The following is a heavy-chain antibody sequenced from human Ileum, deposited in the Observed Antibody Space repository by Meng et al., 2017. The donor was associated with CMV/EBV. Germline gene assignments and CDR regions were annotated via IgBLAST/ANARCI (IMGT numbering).Heavy chain of an antibody. D-gene: IGHD3-10*01. CDR1: GYTFNSHY. CDR3: AREVNLAPGGWFDP. V-gene: IGHV1-46*02. J-gene: IGHJ5*02. Sequence: SGYTFNSHYMHWVRQAPGQGLEWMGIINPSGGSTSYAQKFQGRVTMTRDTFTSTVYMEMSSLRSEDTAVYYCAREVNLAPGGWFDPWGQGTLVTVSS. CDR2: INPSGGST.